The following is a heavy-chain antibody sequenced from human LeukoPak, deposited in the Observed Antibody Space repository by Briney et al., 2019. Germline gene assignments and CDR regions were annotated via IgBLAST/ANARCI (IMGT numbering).Heavy chain of an antibody. J-gene: IGHJ4*02. CDR2: IRYDGNNK. Sequence: PGGSLRLSCAASGFTFSSYGLHWVRQAPGKGLEWVAFIRYDGNNKYYADSVKGRFTISRDNSKNTLYLQMNSLRAEDTAVYYCAKDGGRSSSSSVPFDYWGQGTLVTVSS. CDR3: AKDGGRSSSSSVPFDY. V-gene: IGHV3-30*02. D-gene: IGHD6-6*01. CDR1: GFTFSSYG.